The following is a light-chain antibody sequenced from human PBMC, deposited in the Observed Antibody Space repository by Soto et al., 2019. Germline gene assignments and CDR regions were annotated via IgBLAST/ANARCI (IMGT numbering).Light chain of an antibody. CDR2: DAS. J-gene: IGKJ2*03. Sequence: DIQMTQSPSTLSASIGDRVSITCRASQSISSWLAWYQQAPGKAPTLLIFDASSLESGVPSRFSGSGSGTEFTLTISSLQPDDFATYYCQQYSDFYSFAQGTKLEIK. V-gene: IGKV1-5*01. CDR3: QQYSDFYS. CDR1: QSISSW.